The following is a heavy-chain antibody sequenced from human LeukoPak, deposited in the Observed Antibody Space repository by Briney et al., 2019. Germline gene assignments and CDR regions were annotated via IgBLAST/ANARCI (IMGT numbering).Heavy chain of an antibody. J-gene: IGHJ4*02. CDR1: GFTFSSYG. Sequence: GGSLRLSCAASGFTFSSYGIHWVRQAPGKGLEWVAFIRYDGFNKYYTDSVKGRFTISRDNSKNTLYLQMNSLRAEDTAVYYCARNDYGATLGAFDYWGQGTPVTVSS. CDR3: ARNDYGATLGAFDY. V-gene: IGHV3-30*02. D-gene: IGHD4-17*01. CDR2: IRYDGFNK.